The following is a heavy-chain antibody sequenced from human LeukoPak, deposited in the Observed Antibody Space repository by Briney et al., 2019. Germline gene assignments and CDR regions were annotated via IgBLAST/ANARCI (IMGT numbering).Heavy chain of an antibody. J-gene: IGHJ4*02. CDR1: GGSIRSSYYY. D-gene: IGHD6-6*01. CDR2: IYDSGST. V-gene: IGHV4-39*02. CDR3: AREPIAARTFDY. Sequence: SETLSLTCTVSGGSIRSSYYYWGWIRQPPGKGLEWIGSIYDSGSTYYNPSLKSRVTISVDTSKNQFSLKLNSVTAADTAVYYCAREPIAARTFDYWGQGTLVTVSS.